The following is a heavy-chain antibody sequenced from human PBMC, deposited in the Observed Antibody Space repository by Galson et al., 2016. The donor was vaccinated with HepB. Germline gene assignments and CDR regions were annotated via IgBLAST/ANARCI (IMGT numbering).Heavy chain of an antibody. CDR3: ARNSSSHSFYRTMDV. CDR2: IYNSGTK. J-gene: IGHJ6*04. Sequence: TLSLTCDVSGASIGSGDFSWSWIRQHPGKGLEWIGYIYNSGTKYYNPSLKSRVSMSLDTSKNQVSLRLSAVTAADTAIYYCARNSSSHSFYRTMDVWGKGTTVTVST. V-gene: IGHV4-31*11. D-gene: IGHD4-11*01. CDR1: GASIGSGDFS.